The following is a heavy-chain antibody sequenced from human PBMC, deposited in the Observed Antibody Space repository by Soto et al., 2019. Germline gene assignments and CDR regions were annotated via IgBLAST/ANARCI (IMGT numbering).Heavy chain of an antibody. V-gene: IGHV3-15*07. CDR3: MWQQDFYDGRAV. CDR1: GFSFSPAW. Sequence: EVQLVESGGGLVTPGGSLTLSCTGTGFSFSPAWMKWVRQAPGKGLEWVGRMKSYRGGGTTDYAATVQGRFTISRDDSKNKLYLQMNSLKFENTALEFIMWQQDFYDGRAVWGHGKRVSVSS. J-gene: IGHJ6*02. CDR2: MKSYRGGGTT. D-gene: IGHD6-13*01.